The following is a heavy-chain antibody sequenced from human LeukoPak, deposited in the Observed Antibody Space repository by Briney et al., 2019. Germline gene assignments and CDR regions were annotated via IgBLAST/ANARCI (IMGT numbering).Heavy chain of an antibody. V-gene: IGHV4-4*07. CDR1: GGSISSYY. Sequence: SETLSLPCTVSGGSISSYYWSWIRQPAGKGLEWIGRIYTSGSTNYNPSLKSRVTMSVDTSKNQLSLKLSSVTAADTAVYYCARGKYDSSGYYYTSDYWGQGTLVTVSS. D-gene: IGHD3-22*01. J-gene: IGHJ4*02. CDR3: ARGKYDSSGYYYTSDY. CDR2: IYTSGST.